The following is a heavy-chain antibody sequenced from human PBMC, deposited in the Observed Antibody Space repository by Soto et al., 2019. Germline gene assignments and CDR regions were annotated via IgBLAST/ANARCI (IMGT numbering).Heavy chain of an antibody. V-gene: IGHV1-46*01. J-gene: IGHJ4*02. D-gene: IGHD2-15*01. Sequence: ASVKVSCKASGYTFTSYYMHWVRQAPGQGLEWMGIINPSGGSTSYAQKFQGRVTMTRDTSTSTVYMELSSLRSEDTAVYYCATGLVVVAATPTGDYWGQGTLVTVPS. CDR2: INPSGGST. CDR3: ATGLVVVAATPTGDY. CDR1: GYTFTSYY.